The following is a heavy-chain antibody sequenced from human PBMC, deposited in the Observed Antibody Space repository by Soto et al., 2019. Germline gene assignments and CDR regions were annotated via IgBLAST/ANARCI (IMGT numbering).Heavy chain of an antibody. D-gene: IGHD2-2*01. Sequence: EVQLVESGGGLVQPGGSLRLSCAASGFTFSSSWMHLVRQTRGKGLVWVSRINTDGSTFYADSVKGRFTISRDTAKNTRYPHMDSLRDDDTAVYYCATDLYHDQFDPWGQGTLVTVSS. CDR2: INTDGST. CDR3: ATDLYHDQFDP. CDR1: GFTFSSSW. J-gene: IGHJ5*02. V-gene: IGHV3-74*01.